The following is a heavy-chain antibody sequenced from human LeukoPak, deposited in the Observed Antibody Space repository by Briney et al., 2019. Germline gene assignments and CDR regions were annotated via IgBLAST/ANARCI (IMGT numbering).Heavy chain of an antibody. CDR3: ARDPYGDSTFDY. J-gene: IGHJ4*02. CDR2: MNPNSGNT. D-gene: IGHD4-17*01. Sequence: ASVKVSCKASGYTFTSYDINWVRQATGQGLEWMGWMNPNSGNTGYAQKFQGRVTITRNTSISTAYMELSSLRSEDTAVYYCARDPYGDSTFDYWGQGTLVTVSS. V-gene: IGHV1-8*03. CDR1: GYTFTSYD.